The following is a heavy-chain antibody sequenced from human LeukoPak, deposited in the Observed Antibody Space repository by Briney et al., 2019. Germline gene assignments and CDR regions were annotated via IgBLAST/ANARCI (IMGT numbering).Heavy chain of an antibody. Sequence: GGSLRLSCAASGFSFSDFAMHWVRHAPGKGLEWVAVTPYDGSNQYYADSVKGRFTISRDNSKNTLHLQMNSLRAEDTAVYYCARGDTDRSGYYYYYYGLDVWGQGTTVSVSS. V-gene: IGHV3-30-3*01. J-gene: IGHJ6*02. D-gene: IGHD3-22*01. CDR3: ARGDTDRSGYYYYYYGLDV. CDR2: TPYDGSNQ. CDR1: GFSFSDFA.